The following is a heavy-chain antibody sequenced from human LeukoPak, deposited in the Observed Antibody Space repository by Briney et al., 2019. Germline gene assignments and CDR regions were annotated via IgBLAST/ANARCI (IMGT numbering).Heavy chain of an antibody. V-gene: IGHV3-53*01. CDR3: ARDVGWFDP. J-gene: IGHJ5*02. Sequence: GGSLRLSCAASGFTFSSYSMNWVRQAPGKGLEWVSVIYSGGSTYYADSVKGRFTISRDNSKNTLYLQMNSLRAEDTAVYYCARDVGWFDPWSQGTLVTVSS. D-gene: IGHD1-26*01. CDR1: GFTFSSYS. CDR2: IYSGGST.